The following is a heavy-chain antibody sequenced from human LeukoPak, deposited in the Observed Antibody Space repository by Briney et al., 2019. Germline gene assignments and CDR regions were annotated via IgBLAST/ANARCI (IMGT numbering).Heavy chain of an antibody. CDR1: GYTFTDYY. V-gene: IGHV1-2*02. CDR3: ARAGVWDYSDSSGYHNAAFDI. J-gene: IGHJ3*02. D-gene: IGHD3-22*01. Sequence: GASVKVSCKASGYTFTDYYMYWVRQAPGQGLEWMGWINPSSGGTNYAQKFQGRVTVTRDTSISTAYMDLSRLRSDDTAVYYCARAGVWDYSDSSGYHNAAFDIWGQGTMVTVSS. CDR2: INPSSGGT.